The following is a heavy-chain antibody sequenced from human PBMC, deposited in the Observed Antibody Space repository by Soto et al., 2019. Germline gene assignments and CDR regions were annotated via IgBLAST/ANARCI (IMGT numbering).Heavy chain of an antibody. D-gene: IGHD2-15*01. CDR2: ISAYNGNT. V-gene: IGHV1-18*01. J-gene: IGHJ5*02. Sequence: ASVKVSCKASGYTFTSYGIRWVRQAPGQGLEWMGWISAYNGNTNYAQKLQGRVTMTTDTSTSTAYMELRSLRSDDTAVYYCARDPCSGGSYYVNWFDPWGQGTLVTVSS. CDR1: GYTFTSYG. CDR3: ARDPCSGGSYYVNWFDP.